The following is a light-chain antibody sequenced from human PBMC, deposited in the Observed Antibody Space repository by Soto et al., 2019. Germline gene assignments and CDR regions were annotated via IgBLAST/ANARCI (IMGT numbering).Light chain of an antibody. CDR2: GAS. V-gene: IGKV1-39*01. CDR3: QQSCRIPLS. CDR1: QRIGSY. J-gene: IGKJ4*01. Sequence: DIQMTQSPSSLSAYVGDRVTVTCRASQRIGSYLHWYQQKAGKAPKLLIYGASSLQSGVPSRFSVSGGGTDFTLTVTGLQPEDVATYYCQQSCRIPLSFGGGTKGEI.